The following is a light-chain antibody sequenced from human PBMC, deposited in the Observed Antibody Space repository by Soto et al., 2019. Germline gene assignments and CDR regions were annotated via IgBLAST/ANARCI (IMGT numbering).Light chain of an antibody. Sequence: EIVLTQSPGTLSLSPGEGATLSCRASQSVSRSYIAWYQQRPGQTPSLRIYGASTRATGIPDRFSGSGSGTHFTLTISRLEPGDFAVYYCQHFGGTTFTFGQGTRLEIK. CDR2: GAS. V-gene: IGKV3-20*01. CDR1: QSVSRSY. CDR3: QHFGGTTFT. J-gene: IGKJ5*01.